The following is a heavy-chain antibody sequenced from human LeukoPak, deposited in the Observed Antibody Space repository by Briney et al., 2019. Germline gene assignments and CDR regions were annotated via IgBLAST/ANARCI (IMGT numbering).Heavy chain of an antibody. J-gene: IGHJ4*02. CDR2: INPNSGGT. V-gene: IGHV1-2*02. CDR1: GYTFTGYY. Sequence: GASVKVSCKASGYTFTGYYMHWVRQAPGQGLEWMGWINPNSGGTNYAQKFQGRVTMTRDTSISTAYMELSRLRSDDTAVYYCARDVGSGLRPVTFRFDYWGQGTLVTVSS. CDR3: ARDVGSGLRPVTFRFDY. D-gene: IGHD6-19*01.